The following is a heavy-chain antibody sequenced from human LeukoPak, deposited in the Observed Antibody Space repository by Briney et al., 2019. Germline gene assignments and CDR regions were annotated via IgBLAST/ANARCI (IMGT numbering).Heavy chain of an antibody. D-gene: IGHD5-18*01. CDR3: AKDLSWNTADR. CDR2: INPDGTII. V-gene: IGHV3-74*01. J-gene: IGHJ5*02. CDR1: GFTYTDYW. Sequence: GGSLRLSCVGSGFTYTDYWMHWFRHAPGKGPVWVSRINPDGTIIDYADSVKGRFRISRDNAKNLLYLQMNGLRADDTAVYYCAKDLSWNTADRWGQGILVTVSS.